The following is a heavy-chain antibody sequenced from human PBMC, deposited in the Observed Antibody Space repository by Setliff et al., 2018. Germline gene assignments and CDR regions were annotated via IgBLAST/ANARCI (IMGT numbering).Heavy chain of an antibody. CDR3: ARGWGSGWSKEGAFDI. V-gene: IGHV4-39*07. CDR2: IYYSGST. CDR1: GGSISSSSYY. D-gene: IGHD6-19*01. Sequence: SETLSLTCTVSGGSISSSSYYWGWIRQSPGKGLEWIGSIYYSGSTYYNPSLKSRVTISVDTSKNQFSLKLSSVTAADTAVYYCARGWGSGWSKEGAFDIWGQGTMVTVSS. J-gene: IGHJ3*02.